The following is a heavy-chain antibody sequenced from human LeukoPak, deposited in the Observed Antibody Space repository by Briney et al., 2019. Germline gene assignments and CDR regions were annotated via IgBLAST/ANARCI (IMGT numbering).Heavy chain of an antibody. V-gene: IGHV4-30-4*01. J-gene: IGHJ3*01. CDR1: GASISSGDYY. CDR3: ARDGFGIT. D-gene: IGHD3-10*01. Sequence: PSETLSLTCTVSGASISSGDYYWSWIRQPPGKALEWIAYIYYTGRTYYNPSPKSRITISVDTSKNQFSLKLSSVTAADTAVYYCARDGFGITWGQGTMVTVSS. CDR2: IYYTGRT.